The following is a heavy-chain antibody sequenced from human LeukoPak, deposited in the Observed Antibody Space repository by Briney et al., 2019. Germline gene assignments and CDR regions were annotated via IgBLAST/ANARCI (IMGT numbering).Heavy chain of an antibody. V-gene: IGHV3-23*03. Sequence: GGSLRLSCAASGFTFRSYAVSWVRQAPGKGLEWVSVIYSGGSTYYADSVRGRFTISRDNSKNTLYLQMNSLRAEDTAVYYCAKELEDIVVVVAAAGYFDYWGQGTLVTVSS. D-gene: IGHD2-15*01. CDR3: AKELEDIVVVVAAAGYFDY. CDR1: GFTFRSYA. J-gene: IGHJ4*02. CDR2: IYSGGST.